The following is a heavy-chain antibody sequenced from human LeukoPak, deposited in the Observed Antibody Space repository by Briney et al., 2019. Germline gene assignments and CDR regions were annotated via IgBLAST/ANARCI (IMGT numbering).Heavy chain of an antibody. D-gene: IGHD6-19*01. J-gene: IGHJ4*02. CDR1: GGSISSYY. V-gene: IGHV4-4*07. CDR2: IYTSGST. CDR3: AREGDSSGWYYPFDY. Sequence: SETLSLTCTVSGGSISSYYWSWIRQPAGKGLEWIGRIYTSGSTNYNPSPKSRVTMSVDPSKNQFSLKLSSVTAADTAVYYCAREGDSSGWYYPFDYWGQGTLVTVSS.